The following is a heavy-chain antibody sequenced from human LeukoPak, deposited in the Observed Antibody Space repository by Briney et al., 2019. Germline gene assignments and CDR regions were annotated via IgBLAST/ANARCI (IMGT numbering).Heavy chain of an antibody. D-gene: IGHD4-17*01. CDR3: ARGHGVSYGDYEAWFDP. J-gene: IGHJ5*02. CDR1: GYTFTSYD. CDR2: MNPNSGNT. V-gene: IGHV1-8*01. Sequence: GASVKVSCKASGYTFTSYDINWVRQATGQGLEWMGWMNPNSGNTGYAQKFQGRVTMTRDTSTSTVYMELSSLRSEDTAVYYCARGHGVSYGDYEAWFDPWGQGTLVTVSS.